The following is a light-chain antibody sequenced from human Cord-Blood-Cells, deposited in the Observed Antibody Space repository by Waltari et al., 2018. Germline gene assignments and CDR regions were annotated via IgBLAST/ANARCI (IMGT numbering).Light chain of an antibody. CDR1: SLRSYY. V-gene: IGLV3-19*01. Sequence: SSELPQDPAVSVALGQTVRITCQGDSLRSYYASWYPQKPGKAPVLVIYGKNNRPSGSPNRFSGSSSGNTASLTITGAQAEDEADYYCNSRDSSGNHVVFGGGTKLTVL. CDR3: NSRDSSGNHVV. CDR2: GKN. J-gene: IGLJ2*01.